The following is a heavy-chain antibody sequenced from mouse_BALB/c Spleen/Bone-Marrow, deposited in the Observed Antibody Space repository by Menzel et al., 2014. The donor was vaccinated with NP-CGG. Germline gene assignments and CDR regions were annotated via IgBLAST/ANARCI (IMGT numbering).Heavy chain of an antibody. Sequence: QLVESGGGLVKPGGSLKFSCAASGFAFSGYDMSWVRQTPEKRLEWVAYISSGGSNTYYPDTVKGRFTISRDHAKNTLYLQMNSLXSEDTAMYYXXXQRGYAYAMDYWGQGISVTVSS. V-gene: IGHV5-12-1*01. J-gene: IGHJ4*01. CDR3: XXQRGYAYAMDY. CDR2: ISSGGSNT. CDR1: GFAFSGYD. D-gene: IGHD2-2*01.